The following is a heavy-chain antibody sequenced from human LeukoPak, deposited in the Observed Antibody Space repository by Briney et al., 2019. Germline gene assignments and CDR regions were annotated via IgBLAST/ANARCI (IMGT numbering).Heavy chain of an antibody. Sequence: PGGSLRLSCAASGFTFSSYGMHWVRQAPGKGLEWVAFIRYDGSNKYYADSVKGRFTISRDNSKNTLYLQMNSLRAEDTAVYYCAKQHVVPAATPAFDYWGQGTLVTVSS. CDR2: IRYDGSNK. CDR1: GFTFSSYG. D-gene: IGHD2-2*01. CDR3: AKQHVVPAATPAFDY. J-gene: IGHJ4*02. V-gene: IGHV3-30*02.